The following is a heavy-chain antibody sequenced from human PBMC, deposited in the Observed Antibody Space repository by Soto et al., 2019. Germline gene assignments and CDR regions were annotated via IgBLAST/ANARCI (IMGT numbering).Heavy chain of an antibody. J-gene: IGHJ4*02. Sequence: SETLSLTCTVSGGSMSSSSYYWSWIRQPPGKGLEWIGYIYYSGSTNYNPSLKSRVTISVDTSKNQFSLKLSSVTAADTAVYYCARRWGRTFDYWGQGTLVTVSS. CDR2: IYYSGST. V-gene: IGHV4-61*05. CDR1: GGSMSSSSYY. D-gene: IGHD7-27*01. CDR3: ARRWGRTFDY.